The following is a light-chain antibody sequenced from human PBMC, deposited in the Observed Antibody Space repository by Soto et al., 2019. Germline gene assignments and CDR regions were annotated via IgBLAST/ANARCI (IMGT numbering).Light chain of an antibody. V-gene: IGKV1-39*01. CDR3: QQSCSAPWT. CDR2: AAS. CDR1: QSISSH. J-gene: IGKJ1*01. Sequence: DIQMTQSPSSLSASVGDRITITCRASQSISSHFNWYQQKPGKAPKVLIYAASSWLSGVPSGFSGRGSGTDFALTISSRQPEDFATYYCQQSCSAPWTVGQGTRVDIK.